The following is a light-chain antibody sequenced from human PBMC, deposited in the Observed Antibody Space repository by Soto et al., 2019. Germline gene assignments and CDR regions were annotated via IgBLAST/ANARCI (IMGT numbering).Light chain of an antibody. J-gene: IGKJ1*01. CDR3: QLYDCYSPT. Sequence: IQVTQAKYSMSASVGDGEKINCRAIQSISSWVAWSQQKPGEAPKLLIYDASSLESGVPSRFSGSGSGTEFTLTISCLQPDDFATYCCQLYDCYSPTFG. CDR1: QSISSW. V-gene: IGKV1-5*01. CDR2: DAS.